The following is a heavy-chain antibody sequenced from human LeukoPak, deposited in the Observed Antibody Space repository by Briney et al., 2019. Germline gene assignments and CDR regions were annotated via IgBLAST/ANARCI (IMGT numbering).Heavy chain of an antibody. D-gene: IGHD3/OR15-3a*01. CDR2: ISGSGGST. J-gene: IGHJ4*02. CDR3: ARDSGFSGTQRGEY. Sequence: ETLSLTCAVYGGSFSDYWWTWIRQSPGKGLEWVSTISGSGGSTSYADSVKGRFTISRDNFKYTLYLQMNSLRIEDTAVYYCARDSGFSGTQRGEYWGQGTLVTVSS. CDR1: GGSFSDYW. V-gene: IGHV3-23*01.